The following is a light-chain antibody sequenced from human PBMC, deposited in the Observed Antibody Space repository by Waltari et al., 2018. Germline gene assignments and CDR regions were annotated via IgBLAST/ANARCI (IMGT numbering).Light chain of an antibody. Sequence: QSALTQPASVSGSPGQSITISCTGTSSAVGGDNLVSWYQQHPGKAPQLMLYEVSQRPSGVSNRFSGSKSGNTASLTISGLQAEDEADYYCCSYAGSSTYVVFGGGTKLTVL. V-gene: IGLV2-23*02. CDR2: EVS. J-gene: IGLJ2*01. CDR3: CSYAGSSTYVV. CDR1: SSAVGGDNL.